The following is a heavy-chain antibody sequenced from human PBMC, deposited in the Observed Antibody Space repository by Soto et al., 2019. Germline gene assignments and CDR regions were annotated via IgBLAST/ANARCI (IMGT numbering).Heavy chain of an antibody. Sequence: GGSLRLSCAASGVPVSRTYMSWIRQTPGKGLEWVSVIYSGGGTYYADSVKGRFTISRDNSKNTLYLQMNSLRAEDTAVYYCAKSQSEAARVYYYYYYGMDVWGQGTTVTVSS. D-gene: IGHD6-13*01. V-gene: IGHV3-53*01. CDR1: GVPVSRTY. CDR2: IYSGGGT. J-gene: IGHJ6*02. CDR3: AKSQSEAARVYYYYYYGMDV.